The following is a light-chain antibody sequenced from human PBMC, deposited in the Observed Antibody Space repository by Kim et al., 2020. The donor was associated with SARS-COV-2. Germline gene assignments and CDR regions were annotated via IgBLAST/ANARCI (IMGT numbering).Light chain of an antibody. Sequence: SLSPGEIATLSCRASQSVGSQLAWYQQRPGQAPRLLIFDASSRATGIPARFSGSGSGTDFTLTISSLEPEDFAVYYCQQRIRWPVTFGQGTKLEI. J-gene: IGKJ2*01. CDR1: QSVGSQ. CDR2: DAS. V-gene: IGKV3-11*01. CDR3: QQRIRWPVT.